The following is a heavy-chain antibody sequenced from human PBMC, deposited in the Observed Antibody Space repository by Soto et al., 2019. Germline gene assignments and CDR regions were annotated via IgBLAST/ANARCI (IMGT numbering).Heavy chain of an antibody. CDR3: ARERYDILTGYYGLDY. CDR2: INPNSGGT. V-gene: IGHV1-2*02. D-gene: IGHD3-9*01. J-gene: IGHJ4*02. CDR1: GYTFAGYY. Sequence: ASVKVSCKASGYTFAGYYMHWVRQAPGQGLEWMGWINPNSGGTNYAQKFQGRVTMTRDTSISTAYMELSRLRSDDTAVYYCARERYDILTGYYGLDYWGQGTLVTVSS.